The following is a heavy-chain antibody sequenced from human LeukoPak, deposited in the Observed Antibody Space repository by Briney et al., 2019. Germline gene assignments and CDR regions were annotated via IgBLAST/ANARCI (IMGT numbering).Heavy chain of an antibody. D-gene: IGHD3-9*01. J-gene: IGHJ6*03. Sequence: PGGSLRLSCAASGFTLSDFAMHWVRQAPGKGLDWVAVISYDGSNKFYADSVKGRFTISRDNSKNTLYLQMNSLRGEDTAVYYCAKDGSYDILLYYYYYMDVWGKGTTVTVSS. CDR1: GFTLSDFA. CDR2: ISYDGSNK. CDR3: AKDGSYDILLYYYYYMDV. V-gene: IGHV3-30-3*01.